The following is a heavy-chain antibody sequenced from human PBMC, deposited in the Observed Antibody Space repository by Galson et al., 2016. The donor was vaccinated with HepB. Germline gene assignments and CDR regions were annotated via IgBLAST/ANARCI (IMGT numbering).Heavy chain of an antibody. CDR1: GFTFSNYW. J-gene: IGHJ3*02. V-gene: IGHV3-7*03. D-gene: IGHD2-15*01. Sequence: SLRLSCAASGFTFSNYWMRWVRLAPGRGLEWVANIKEDGSEKYYVDSVKGRFIISRDNGKSALDLHMNSLRAEDTAVYYCARDRNYCSGSTCYDVFDIWGQGTLVSVSS. CDR3: ARDRNYCSGSTCYDVFDI. CDR2: IKEDGSEK.